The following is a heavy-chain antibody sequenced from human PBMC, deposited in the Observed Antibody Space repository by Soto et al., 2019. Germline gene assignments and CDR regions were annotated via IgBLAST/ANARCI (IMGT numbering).Heavy chain of an antibody. CDR3: ARVEVPAALVVY. CDR1: GGSISSGGYY. CDR2: IYYRGST. V-gene: IGHV4-31*03. J-gene: IGHJ4*02. D-gene: IGHD2-2*01. Sequence: QVQLQESGPGLVKPSQTLSLTCPVSGGSISSGGYYWSWIRQHPGKGLEWMGYIYYRGSTYYNPSLKSRVTISVDTSKNQFSLKLSSVTAADTAVYYCARVEVPAALVVYWGQGTLVTVSS.